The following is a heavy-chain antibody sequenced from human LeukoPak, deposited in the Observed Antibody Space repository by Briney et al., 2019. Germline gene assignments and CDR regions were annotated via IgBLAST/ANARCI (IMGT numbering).Heavy chain of an antibody. Sequence: SETLSLTCTVSGYSISSGYYWGWIRQPPGKGLEWIGSIYHSGSTYYNPSLKSRVTISVDTSKNQFSLKLSSVTAADTAVYYCAKAKRIAAAGTWKDYWGQGTLVTVSS. CDR3: AKAKRIAAAGTWKDY. CDR1: GYSISSGYY. J-gene: IGHJ4*02. V-gene: IGHV4-38-2*02. D-gene: IGHD6-13*01. CDR2: IYHSGST.